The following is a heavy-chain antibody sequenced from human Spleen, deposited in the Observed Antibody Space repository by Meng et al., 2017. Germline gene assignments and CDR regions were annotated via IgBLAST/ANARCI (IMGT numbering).Heavy chain of an antibody. CDR2: IYSGGNT. V-gene: IGHV3-53*01. Sequence: GESLKISCAASGFTVSHNYMSWVRQAPGKGLEWVSVIYSGGNTYYADSVKGRFTISRDNSRNTLYLQMSSLRAEDTAVYYCARDFSVVGSYFDNWGQGTLVTVSS. CDR3: ARDFSVVGSYFDN. CDR1: GFTVSHNY. J-gene: IGHJ4*02. D-gene: IGHD1-26*01.